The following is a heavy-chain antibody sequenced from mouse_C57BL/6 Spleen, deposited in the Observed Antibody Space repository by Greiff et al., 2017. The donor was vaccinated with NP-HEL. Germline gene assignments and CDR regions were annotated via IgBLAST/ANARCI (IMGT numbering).Heavy chain of an antibody. Sequence: EVQGVESGGGLVKPGGSLKLSCAASGFTFSDYGMHWVRQAPEKGLEWVAYISSGSSTIYYADTVKGRFTISRDKAKNTLFLQMTSLRSEDTAMYYCALLTGTWYFDVWGTGTTVTVSS. D-gene: IGHD4-1*01. CDR2: ISSGSSTI. V-gene: IGHV5-17*01. CDR3: ALLTGTWYFDV. J-gene: IGHJ1*03. CDR1: GFTFSDYG.